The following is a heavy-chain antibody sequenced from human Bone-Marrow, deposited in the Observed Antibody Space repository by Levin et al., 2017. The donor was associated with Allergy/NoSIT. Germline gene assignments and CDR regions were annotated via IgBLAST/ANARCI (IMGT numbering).Heavy chain of an antibody. CDR3: ARASDIVVVPAVTGDWFDP. D-gene: IGHD2-2*01. V-gene: IGHV4-38-2*01. CDR2: IYHSGST. J-gene: IGHJ5*02. Sequence: NSSETLSLTCAVSGYSISSGYYWGWIRQPPGKGLEWIGSIYHSGSTYYNPSLKSRVTISVDTSKNQFSLKLSSVTAADTAVYYCARASDIVVVPAVTGDWFDPWGQGTLVTVSS. CDR1: GYSISSGYY.